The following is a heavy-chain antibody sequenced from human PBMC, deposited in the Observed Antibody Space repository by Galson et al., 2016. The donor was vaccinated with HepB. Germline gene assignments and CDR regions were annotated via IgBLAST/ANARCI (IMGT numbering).Heavy chain of an antibody. CDR2: ISRGGDST. J-gene: IGHJ6*04. V-gene: IGHV3-23*01. D-gene: IGHD1-26*01. CDR1: GFTFSNYG. Sequence: SLRLSCAASGFTFSNYGMTWVRQAPGKGLEVVSSISRGGDSTDYADSVKGRFTISRDNSKNTLSLQMNSLRAEDTAVYYCVQGSTAPAVWGKGTTVTVSS. CDR3: VQGSTAPAV.